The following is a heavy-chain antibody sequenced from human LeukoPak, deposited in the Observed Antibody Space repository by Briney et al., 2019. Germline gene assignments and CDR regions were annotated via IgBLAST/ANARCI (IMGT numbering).Heavy chain of an antibody. J-gene: IGHJ6*03. CDR3: ARDRQVVVAATYYYYMDV. Sequence: GGSLRLSCAASGFTFDDYAMHWVRQAPGKGLEWVSGINWNSGSIGYADSVKGRFTISRDNAKNSLYLQMNSLRAEDTAVYYCARDRQVVVAATYYYYMDVWGKGTTVTVSS. CDR1: GFTFDDYA. CDR2: INWNSGSI. D-gene: IGHD2-15*01. V-gene: IGHV3-9*01.